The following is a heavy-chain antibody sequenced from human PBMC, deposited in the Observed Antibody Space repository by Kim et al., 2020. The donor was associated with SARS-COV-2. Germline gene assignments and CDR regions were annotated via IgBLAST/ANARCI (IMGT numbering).Heavy chain of an antibody. Sequence: SETLSLTCTVSGGSISSYYWSWIRQPPGKGLEWIGYIYYSGSTNYNPSLKSRVTISVDTSKNQFSLKLSSVTAADTAVYYCARIKGYCSGGSCYYYYGM. CDR2: IYYSGST. D-gene: IGHD2-15*01. V-gene: IGHV4-59*13. J-gene: IGHJ6*01. CDR1: GGSISSYY. CDR3: ARIKGYCSGGSCYYYYGM.